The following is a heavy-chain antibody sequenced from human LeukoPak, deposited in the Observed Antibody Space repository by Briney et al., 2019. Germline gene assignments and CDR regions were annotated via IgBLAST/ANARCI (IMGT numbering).Heavy chain of an antibody. CDR3: ASGDFWSGIDY. D-gene: IGHD3-3*01. Sequence: SETLSLTCAVSGGSISSGGYSWSWIRQPPGKGLEWIGYIYHSGSTYYNPSLKSRVTISVDRSKNQFSLKPSSVTAADTAVYYCASGDFWSGIDYWGQGTLVTVSS. V-gene: IGHV4-30-2*01. CDR1: GGSISSGGYS. CDR2: IYHSGST. J-gene: IGHJ4*02.